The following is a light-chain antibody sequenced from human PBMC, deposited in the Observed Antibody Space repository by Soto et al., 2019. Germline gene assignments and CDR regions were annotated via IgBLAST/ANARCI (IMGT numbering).Light chain of an antibody. CDR2: DAS. CDR3: HQRSNWPPS. Sequence: EIVLTQSPATLSLSPGERATLSCRASQSVSSLLAWYQQKPGQAPRLLIYDASNRATGIPARFSGSGSGTDFTLTISSLEPEDFAIYYCHQRSNWPPSFGPGTRWIS. V-gene: IGKV3-11*01. J-gene: IGKJ3*01. CDR1: QSVSSL.